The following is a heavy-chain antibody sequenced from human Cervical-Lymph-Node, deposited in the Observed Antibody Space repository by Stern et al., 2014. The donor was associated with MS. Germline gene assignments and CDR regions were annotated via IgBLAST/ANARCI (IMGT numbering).Heavy chain of an antibody. CDR2: INPSGDST. J-gene: IGHJ4*02. Sequence: VQLLESGAEVKKPGASVKISCKASGYTFTTYYMHWVRQAPGEGLEWMGVINPSGDSTTNAQKFQGRVTMTRDKSTSTVYMELSSLRSGDTAVYYCASGRLDYWGQGTLVTVSS. CDR3: ASGRLDY. V-gene: IGHV1-46*01. CDR1: GYTFTTYY.